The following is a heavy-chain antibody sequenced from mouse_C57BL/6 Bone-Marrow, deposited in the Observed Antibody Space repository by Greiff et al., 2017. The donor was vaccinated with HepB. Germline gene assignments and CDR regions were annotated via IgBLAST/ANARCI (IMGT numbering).Heavy chain of an antibody. Sequence: QVQLKESGAELARPGASVKLSCKASGYTFTSYGISWVKQRTGQGLEWIGEIYPRSGNTYYNEKFKGKATLTADKSSSTAYMELRSLTSEDSAVYFCAKDRSSTVVDWYFDVWGTGTTVTVSS. D-gene: IGHD1-1*01. CDR2: IYPRSGNT. CDR1: GYTFTSYG. CDR3: AKDRSSTVVDWYFDV. J-gene: IGHJ1*03. V-gene: IGHV1-81*01.